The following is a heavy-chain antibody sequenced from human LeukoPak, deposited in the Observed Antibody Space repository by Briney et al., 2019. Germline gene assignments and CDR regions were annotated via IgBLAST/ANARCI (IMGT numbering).Heavy chain of an antibody. CDR3: ARGFDRETYYFDY. V-gene: IGHV4-34*01. CDR1: GGSFSGYY. D-gene: IGHD3-9*01. CDR2: INHSGST. J-gene: IGHJ4*02. Sequence: PSETLSLTCAVYGGSFSGYYWSWIRQPPGKGLEWIGEINHSGSTNYNPSLKSRVTISVDTSKNQFSLKLSSVTAADTAVYYCARGFDRETYYFDYWGQGTLVTVSS.